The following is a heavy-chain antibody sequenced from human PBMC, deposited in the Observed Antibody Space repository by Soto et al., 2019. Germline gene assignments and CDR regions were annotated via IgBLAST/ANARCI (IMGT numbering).Heavy chain of an antibody. Sequence: EVQLVESGGGLVQPGGSLKLSCAASGFTFSGSAMHWVRQASGKGLEWVGRIRSKANSYATAYAASVKGRFTISRDDSKNTAYLQINSLKPEDTAVYYCTRRPGVATIGAGYYYYGMDVWGQGTPVTVSS. V-gene: IGHV3-73*02. J-gene: IGHJ6*02. D-gene: IGHD5-12*01. CDR1: GFTFSGSA. CDR3: TRRPGVATIGAGYYYYGMDV. CDR2: IRSKANSYAT.